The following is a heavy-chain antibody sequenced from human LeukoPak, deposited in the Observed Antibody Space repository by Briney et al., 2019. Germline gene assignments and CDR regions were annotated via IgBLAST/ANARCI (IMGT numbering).Heavy chain of an antibody. J-gene: IGHJ3*02. CDR2: MNPNSGNT. Sequence: GASVKVSCKASGYTFTSYDINWVRQATGQGLEWMGWMNPNSGNTGYAQKFQGRVTMTRNTSISTAYMELSSLRSEDTAVYYCARVSVPGTYYYDSSGYNMAFDIWGQGTMVTVPS. V-gene: IGHV1-8*01. CDR3: ARVSVPGTYYYDSSGYNMAFDI. CDR1: GYTFTSYD. D-gene: IGHD3-22*01.